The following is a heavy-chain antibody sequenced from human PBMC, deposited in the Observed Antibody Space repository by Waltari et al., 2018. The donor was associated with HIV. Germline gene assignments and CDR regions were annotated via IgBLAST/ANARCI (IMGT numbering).Heavy chain of an antibody. CDR2: FNIRGSSGST. D-gene: IGHD3-10*01. V-gene: IGHV3-23*01. J-gene: IGHJ6*02. Sequence: APGKGLEWVSSFNIRGSSGSTYYADSVKGRFTISRDLSKNTLYLQINSLGAEDTAVYYCAILFLWFGEYPTRYSAMDVWGPGTTVTVSS. CDR3: AILFLWFGEYPTRYSAMDV.